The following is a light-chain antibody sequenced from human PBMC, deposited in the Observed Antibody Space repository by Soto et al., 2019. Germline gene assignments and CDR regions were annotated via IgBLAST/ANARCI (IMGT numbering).Light chain of an antibody. Sequence: EIVMTQSPATLSVSPGGRATLSCRASQSISDTLAWYQQKPGQAPRLLIHGASTRAPGFPARFSGSGSGTEFTLTISRLEPEDFAVYYCQQYGSSGTFGQGTKVDI. V-gene: IGKV3-15*01. J-gene: IGKJ1*01. CDR3: QQYGSSGT. CDR1: QSISDT. CDR2: GAS.